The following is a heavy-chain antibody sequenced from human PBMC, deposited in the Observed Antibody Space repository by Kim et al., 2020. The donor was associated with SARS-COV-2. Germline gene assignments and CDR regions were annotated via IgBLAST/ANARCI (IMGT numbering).Heavy chain of an antibody. CDR2: ISDSADYI. Sequence: GGSLRLSCAASGFTFSHYAMSWVRQAPGKGPEWVSGISDSADYIYYADSVKGRFTISRDNSKNTLFLQMNSLRAEDTAVYYCAKWREFFGSSTCFQNFDYWGQGTLVTVSS. J-gene: IGHJ4*02. CDR3: AKWREFFGSSTCFQNFDY. D-gene: IGHD2-2*01. V-gene: IGHV3-23*01. CDR1: GFTFSHYA.